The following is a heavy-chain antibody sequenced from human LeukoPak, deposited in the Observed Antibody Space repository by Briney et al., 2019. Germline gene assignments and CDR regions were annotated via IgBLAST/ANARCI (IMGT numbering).Heavy chain of an antibody. J-gene: IGHJ4*02. CDR3: AALLIAARGEIDY. CDR2: IIPIFGTA. V-gene: IGHV1-69*05. CDR1: GGTFSSYA. Sequence: GASVKVSCKASGGTFSSYAISWVRQAPGQGLEWMGGIIPIFGTANCAQKFQGRVTITTDESTSTAYMELSSLRSEDTAVYYCAALLIAARGEIDYWGQGTLVTVSS. D-gene: IGHD6-6*01.